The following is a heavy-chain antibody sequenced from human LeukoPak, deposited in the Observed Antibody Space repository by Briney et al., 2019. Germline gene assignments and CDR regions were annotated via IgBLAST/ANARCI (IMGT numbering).Heavy chain of an antibody. J-gene: IGHJ4*02. CDR2: IYHSGST. V-gene: IGHV4-30-2*01. CDR1: GGSISSGGYY. D-gene: IGHD6-13*01. CDR3: AREERYSSSWY. Sequence: KPSETLSLTCTVSGGSISSGGYYWSWIRQPPGKGLEWIGYIYHSGSTYYNPSLKSRVTISVDRSKNQFSLKLSSVTAADTAVYYCAREERYSSSWYWGQGTLVTVSS.